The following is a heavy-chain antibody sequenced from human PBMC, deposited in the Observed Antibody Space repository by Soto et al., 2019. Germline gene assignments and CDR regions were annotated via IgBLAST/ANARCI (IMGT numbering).Heavy chain of an antibody. J-gene: IGHJ4*02. V-gene: IGHV1-3*04. CDR3: ARDEGVASGN. D-gene: IGHD5-12*01. CDR1: GYTFSISP. CDR2: INTANDDT. Sequence: ASVKVSGKASGYTFSISPLHGVRQAPGQRPEWMGWINTANDDTKYSQKFQDRVTLTRDTSASTAYMEVSSLTPEDTAVYYCARDEGVASGNWGQGTLVTVSS.